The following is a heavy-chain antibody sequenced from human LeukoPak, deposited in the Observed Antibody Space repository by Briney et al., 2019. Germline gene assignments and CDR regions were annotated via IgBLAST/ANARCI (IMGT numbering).Heavy chain of an antibody. CDR3: ARAASGSYRLYFDY. Sequence: PGGSLRLSCAASGFTFSSYDMHWVRQATGKGLEWVSAIGTAGDTYYPGSVKGGFTISRENAKNSLYLQMNSLRAGDTAVYYCARAASGSYRLYFDYWGQGTLVTVSS. V-gene: IGHV3-13*01. CDR2: IGTAGDT. D-gene: IGHD1-26*01. J-gene: IGHJ4*02. CDR1: GFTFSSYD.